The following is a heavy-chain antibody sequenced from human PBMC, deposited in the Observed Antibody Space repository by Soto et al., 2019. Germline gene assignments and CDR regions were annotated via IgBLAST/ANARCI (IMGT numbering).Heavy chain of an antibody. CDR2: ISSSSSTI. V-gene: IGHV3-48*01. D-gene: IGHD6-19*01. Sequence: EVQLVESGGGLVQPGGSLSLSCAASGFTFSSYNMNWVRQAPGKGLEWVSYISSSSSTIYYADSVKGRFTISRDNAKNSLYLQMNSLRAEDTAVYYCARSSQWLVGGLDYWGQGTLVTVSS. CDR3: ARSSQWLVGGLDY. CDR1: GFTFSSYN. J-gene: IGHJ4*02.